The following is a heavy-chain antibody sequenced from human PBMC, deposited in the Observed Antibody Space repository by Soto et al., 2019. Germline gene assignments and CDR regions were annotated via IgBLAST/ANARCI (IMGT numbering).Heavy chain of an antibody. Sequence: QVQVQESGPGLVKPSETLSLNCSVSGGSLSGSYWSWIRQPPGKGLEWIGYVYYSGNTRYHPSLTTRATISLDRPKNQCSLSLTSLTAADTAVYFCAGTSFCSRGPNRGQCNYWGQGAQVIVSS. J-gene: IGHJ4*02. CDR1: GGSLSGSY. D-gene: IGHD2-15*01. V-gene: IGHV4-59*08. CDR3: AGTSFCSRGPNRGQCNY. CDR2: VYYSGNT.